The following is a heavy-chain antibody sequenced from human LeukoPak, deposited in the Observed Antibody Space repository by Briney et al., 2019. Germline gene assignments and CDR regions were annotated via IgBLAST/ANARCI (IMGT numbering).Heavy chain of an antibody. CDR3: ARSKREIVVVPAAEGY. CDR1: GFTFSSYA. Sequence: GGSLRLSCAASGFTFSSYAMHWVRKAPGKGLEWVAVISYDGSNKYYADSVKGRFTISRDNSKNTLYLQMNSLRAEDTAVYYCARSKREIVVVPAAEGYWGQGTLVTVSS. J-gene: IGHJ4*02. V-gene: IGHV3-30-3*01. D-gene: IGHD2-2*01. CDR2: ISYDGSNK.